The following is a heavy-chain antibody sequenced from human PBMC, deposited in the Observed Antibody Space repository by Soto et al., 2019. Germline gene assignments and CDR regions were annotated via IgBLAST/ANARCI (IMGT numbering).Heavy chain of an antibody. Sequence: QVQLVQSGPEMKKPGASVKLSCKASGYTFTTYSMHWVRQAPGQRLQWMGWIHAGNGNTEHSQKFQGRVTITRDTSASTAYLSLGSLRSEDTAVYYGARAVCRSTIFYNYYAYGMDVWGQGTAVTVS. D-gene: IGHD2-2*01. J-gene: IGHJ6*02. CDR1: GYTFTTYS. CDR2: IHAGNGNT. CDR3: ARAVCRSTIFYNYYAYGMDV. V-gene: IGHV1-3*01.